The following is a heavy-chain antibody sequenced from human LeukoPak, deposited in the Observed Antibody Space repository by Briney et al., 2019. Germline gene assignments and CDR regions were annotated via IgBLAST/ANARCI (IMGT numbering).Heavy chain of an antibody. CDR2: IRADGTTK. Sequence: PGGSLRLSCVGSGLSVRDFEMNWVRQAPGKGLEWVAHIRADGTTKWYADSVRGRFNIARDNARNSLFLQMNSLRAEDTATYYCLRRFRDWGQGILVTVSS. V-gene: IGHV3-48*03. J-gene: IGHJ4*02. CDR1: GLSVRDFE. CDR3: LRRFRD.